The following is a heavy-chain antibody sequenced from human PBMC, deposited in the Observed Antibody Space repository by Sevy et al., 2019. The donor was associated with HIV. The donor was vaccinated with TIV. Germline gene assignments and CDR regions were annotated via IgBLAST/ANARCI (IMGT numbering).Heavy chain of an antibody. CDR3: ARDHVKDGDLGDYYYFAMDL. CDR1: GFTFSDYY. Sequence: GGSLRLSCAASGFTFSDYYMSWIRQAPGKGLEWVSYISSSSSYTNYADSVKGRFPISRDNAKNSLYLQMNSLRAEDTAVYYCARDHVKDGDLGDYYYFAMDLWGQGTTVTVSS. D-gene: IGHD4-17*01. J-gene: IGHJ6*02. CDR2: ISSSSSYT. V-gene: IGHV3-11*05.